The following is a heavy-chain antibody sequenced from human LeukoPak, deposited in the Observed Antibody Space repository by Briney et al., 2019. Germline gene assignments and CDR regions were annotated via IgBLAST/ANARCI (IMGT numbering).Heavy chain of an antibody. D-gene: IGHD4-11*01. Sequence: GESLKISCKGSGYTFTTYWIAWVRQMPGKGLEWMGIIYPGDSDTRHSPSFQGQVTISADKSVSTAYLQWSRLKASDTAMYYCATRQGRLNWFDPWGQGTLVTVSS. CDR1: GYTFTTYW. CDR2: IYPGDSDT. J-gene: IGHJ5*02. CDR3: ATRQGRLNWFDP. V-gene: IGHV5-51*01.